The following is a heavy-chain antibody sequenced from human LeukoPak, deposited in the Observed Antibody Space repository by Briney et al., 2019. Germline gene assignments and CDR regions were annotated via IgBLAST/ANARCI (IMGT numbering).Heavy chain of an antibody. CDR1: GGSISSSSYY. CDR3: QGNIPAFDI. CDR2: IYYSGST. V-gene: IGHV4-39*01. D-gene: IGHD2/OR15-2a*01. J-gene: IGHJ3*02. Sequence: SETLSLTCTVSGGSISSSSYYWGWIRQPPGKGLEWIGSIYYSGSTYYNPSLKSRVTISVHTSKNQFSLKLSSVSAADTAVYYCQGNIPAFDIWGQGTMVTVSS.